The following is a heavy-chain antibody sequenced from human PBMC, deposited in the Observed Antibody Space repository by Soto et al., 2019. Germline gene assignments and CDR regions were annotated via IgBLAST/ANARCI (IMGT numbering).Heavy chain of an antibody. CDR1: GGSISRYY. V-gene: IGHV4-4*07. J-gene: IGHJ4*02. CDR2: IYTSGST. D-gene: IGHD6-19*01. CDR3: ASEYSSGWYLDY. Sequence: SETLSLTCTVSGGSISRYYWSWIRQPAGKGLEWIGRIYTSGSTNYNPSLKSRVTMSVDTSKNQFSLKLSSVTAADTAVYYCASEYSSGWYLDYWGQGTLVTVSP.